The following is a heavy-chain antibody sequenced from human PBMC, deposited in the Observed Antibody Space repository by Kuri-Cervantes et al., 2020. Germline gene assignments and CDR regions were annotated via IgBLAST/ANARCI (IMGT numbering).Heavy chain of an antibody. J-gene: IGHJ4*02. CDR1: GFTFSNYV. Sequence: LSLTCAASGFTFSNYVTSWVRQAPGEGLEWVSSISGSGGSTYYADSVKGRFTISRDNSKNTVDLQMNSLRAEDTAIYFCAKGSAAVRPYYFDFWGQGALVTVSS. CDR3: AKGSAAVRPYYFDF. CDR2: ISGSGGST. D-gene: IGHD6-6*01. V-gene: IGHV3-23*01.